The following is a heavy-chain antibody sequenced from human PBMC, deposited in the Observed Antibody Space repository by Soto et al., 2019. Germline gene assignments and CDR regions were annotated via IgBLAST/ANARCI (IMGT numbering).Heavy chain of an antibody. D-gene: IGHD3-9*01. CDR3: AADPYYDILTGRRDFDY. V-gene: IGHV1-58*01. J-gene: IGHJ4*02. CDR2: IVVPSGNT. Sequence: SVKVLCRPSSFTFISSAVQCVRHARAQRLQWIGWIVVPSGNTNYAQKFQERVTITRDMSTSTAYTELRSLRSEDTAVYYCAADPYYDILTGRRDFDYWGQGTLVTVYS. CDR1: SFTFISSA.